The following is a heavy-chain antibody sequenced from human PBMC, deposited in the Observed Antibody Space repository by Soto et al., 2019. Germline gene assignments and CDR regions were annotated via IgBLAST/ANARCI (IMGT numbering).Heavy chain of an antibody. CDR1: GYTFTSYG. CDR2: ISAYNGNT. D-gene: IGHD6-13*01. V-gene: IGHV1-18*01. Sequence: ASVKVSCKASGYTFTSYGISWVRQAPGQGLEWMGWISAYNGNTNYAQKLQGRVTMTTDTSTSTAYMELRSLRSDDTAVYYCARDREIAAAVTVDYWGQGTLDTVSS. CDR3: ARDREIAAAVTVDY. J-gene: IGHJ4*02.